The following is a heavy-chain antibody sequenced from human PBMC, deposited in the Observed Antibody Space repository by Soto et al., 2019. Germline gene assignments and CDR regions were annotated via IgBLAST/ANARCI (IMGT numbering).Heavy chain of an antibody. D-gene: IGHD6-13*01. CDR1: GFTFSSYA. J-gene: IGHJ4*02. Sequence: GGSLRLSCAASGFTFSSYAMHWVRQAPGKGLEWVAVISYDGSNKYYADSVKGRFTISRDNSKNTLYLQMNSLRAEDTAVYYCARLSGPAGDDYWGQGTLVTVSS. V-gene: IGHV3-30-3*01. CDR3: ARLSGPAGDDY. CDR2: ISYDGSNK.